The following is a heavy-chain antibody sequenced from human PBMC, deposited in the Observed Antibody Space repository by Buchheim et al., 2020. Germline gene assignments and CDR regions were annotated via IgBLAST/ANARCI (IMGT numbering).Heavy chain of an antibody. D-gene: IGHD4-23*01. CDR1: GFTFSTYA. V-gene: IGHV3-23*01. CDR3: AKYRTTVVTPGAFDY. Sequence: EVQLLESGGGLVQPGGSLRLSCAASGFTFSTYAVTWVRQAPGKGLEWVSAISGSGGSIYYADSVKGRFTISRDNSKNTLYLQMNSLRADDTAVYYCAKYRTTVVTPGAFDYWGQGTL. J-gene: IGHJ4*02. CDR2: ISGSGGSI.